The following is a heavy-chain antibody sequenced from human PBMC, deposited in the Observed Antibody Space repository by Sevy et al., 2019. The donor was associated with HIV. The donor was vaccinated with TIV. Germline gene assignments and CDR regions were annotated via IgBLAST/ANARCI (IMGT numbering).Heavy chain of an antibody. CDR2: IWYDGSNK. V-gene: IGHV3-33*06. D-gene: IGHD3-10*01. CDR1: GFTFSSYG. Sequence: GESLKISCAASGFTFSSYGMHWVRQAPGKGLEWVAVIWYDGSNKYYADSVKGRFTISRDNSKNTLYLQMNSLRAEDTAVSYGAKDWAALCYGSGSSNFDYWGQGTLVTVSS. CDR3: AKDWAALCYGSGSSNFDY. J-gene: IGHJ4*02.